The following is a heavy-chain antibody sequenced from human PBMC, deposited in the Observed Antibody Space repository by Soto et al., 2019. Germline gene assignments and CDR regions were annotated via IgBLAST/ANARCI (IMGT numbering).Heavy chain of an antibody. J-gene: IGHJ6*02. CDR1: GFTFSSYG. Sequence: GGSLRLSCAASGFTFSSYGMHWVRQAPGKGLEWVAVISYDGSNKYYVDSVKGRFTISRDNSKNTLYLQMNGLRAEDTAVYYCAKIGLPVPEYYYYGMDVWGQGTTVTVSS. V-gene: IGHV3-30*18. CDR3: AKIGLPVPEYYYYGMDV. CDR2: ISYDGSNK.